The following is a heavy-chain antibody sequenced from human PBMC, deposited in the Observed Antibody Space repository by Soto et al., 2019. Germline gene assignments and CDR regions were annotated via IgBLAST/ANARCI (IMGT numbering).Heavy chain of an antibody. CDR1: GGSISSGGYY. J-gene: IGHJ6*02. CDR3: ARAQHYYGSGSYYPFNYYYGMAV. D-gene: IGHD3-10*01. CDR2: IYYSGST. V-gene: IGHV4-31*03. Sequence: PSETLSLTCTVSGGSISSGGYYWSWIRQHPGKGLEWIGYIYYSGSTYYNPSLKSRVTISVDTSKNQFSLKLSSVTAADTAVYYCARAQHYYGSGSYYPFNYYYGMAVWGQGTTVTVSS.